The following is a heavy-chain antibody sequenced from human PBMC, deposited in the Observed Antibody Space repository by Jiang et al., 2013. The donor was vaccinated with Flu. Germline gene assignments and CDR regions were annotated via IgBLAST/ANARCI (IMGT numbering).Heavy chain of an antibody. V-gene: IGHV5-51*03. J-gene: IGHJ6*02. Sequence: GAEVKKPGESLKISCKGSGYSFTSYWIGWVRQMPGKGLEWMGIIYPGDSDTRYSPSFQGQVTISADKSISTAYLQWSSLKASDTAMYYCARPLRPSYYYYGMDVWGQGTTVTVSS. CDR2: IYPGDSDT. CDR3: ARPLRPSYYYYGMDV. CDR1: GYSFTSYW.